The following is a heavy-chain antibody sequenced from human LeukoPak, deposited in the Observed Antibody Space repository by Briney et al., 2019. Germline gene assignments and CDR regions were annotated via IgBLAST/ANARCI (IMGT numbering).Heavy chain of an antibody. J-gene: IGHJ4*02. CDR1: GFTFSSYA. D-gene: IGHD4-17*01. Sequence: GGSLRLSCAASGFTFSSYAMSWVRQAPGKGLEWVSGISWNSGSIGYADSVKGRFTISRDNAKNSLYLQMNSLRAEDTALYYCAKDGGDYGDYYFDYWGQGTLVTVSS. CDR3: AKDGGDYGDYYFDY. V-gene: IGHV3-9*01. CDR2: ISWNSGSI.